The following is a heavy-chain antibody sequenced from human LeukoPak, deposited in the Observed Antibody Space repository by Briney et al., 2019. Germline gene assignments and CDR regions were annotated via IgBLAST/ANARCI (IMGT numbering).Heavy chain of an antibody. CDR1: GFIFSSYW. V-gene: IGHV3-74*01. CDR2: INSDGSST. Sequence: GGSLRLSCAASGFIFSSYWMHWVRHAPGKGLVWVSRINSDGSSTSYADSVKGRFTISRDNAKNTLYLQMNSLRAEDTAVYYCASLVIAIPNDYWGQGTLVTVSS. J-gene: IGHJ4*02. D-gene: IGHD2-21*01. CDR3: ASLVIAIPNDY.